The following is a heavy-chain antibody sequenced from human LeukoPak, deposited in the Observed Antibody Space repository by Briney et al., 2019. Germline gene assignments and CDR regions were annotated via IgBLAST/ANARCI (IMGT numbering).Heavy chain of an antibody. CDR1: GFTFSAYA. V-gene: IGHV3-23*01. D-gene: IGHD2-2*02. J-gene: IGHJ4*02. CDR2: IRGSGGST. Sequence: GGSLRLSCTASGFTFSAYAMTWVRQARGKGLEWVSGIRGSGGSTYYADAVKGRFTVPRDNSENTLYVQLNSLRAEDTAIYYCAKVRREYCDSTSCYTSDYWGQGPLVTVPS. CDR3: AKVRREYCDSTSCYTSDY.